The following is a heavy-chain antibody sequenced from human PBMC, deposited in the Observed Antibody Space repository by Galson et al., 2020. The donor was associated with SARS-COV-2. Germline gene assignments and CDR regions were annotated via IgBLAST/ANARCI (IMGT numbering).Heavy chain of an antibody. V-gene: IGHV3-23*01. Sequence: GGSLRLSCAASGFTFNTYAMSWVRQAPGKGLEWVSAISAGGDSAHYADSVKGRFTISRDNSRNTLFLQMNSLRAEDTAVYYCAKDYDVLTGPIWGQGTLVTVAS. CDR3: AKDYDVLTGPI. CDR2: ISAGGDSA. J-gene: IGHJ4*02. CDR1: GFTFNTYA. D-gene: IGHD3-9*01.